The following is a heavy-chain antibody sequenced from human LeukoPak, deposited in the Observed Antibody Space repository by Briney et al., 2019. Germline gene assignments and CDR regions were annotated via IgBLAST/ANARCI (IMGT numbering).Heavy chain of an antibody. CDR1: GGSINSSSYY. V-gene: IGHV4-39*01. CDR2: IYYSGST. J-gene: IGHJ6*02. D-gene: IGHD3-10*01. CDR3: ARRFAPSRNDAFDF. Sequence: SETLSLTCTVSGGSINSSSYYRGWIRQPPGKGLEWIGTIYYSGSTYYNPSLKSRVTISVDTSKNQFSLKLSSVTASDTAVYYCARRFAPSRNDAFDFWGQGTTVTVSS.